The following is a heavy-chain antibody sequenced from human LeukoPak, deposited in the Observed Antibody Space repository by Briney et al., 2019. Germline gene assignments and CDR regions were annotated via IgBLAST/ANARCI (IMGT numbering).Heavy chain of an antibody. CDR3: AELGITMIGGV. D-gene: IGHD3-10*02. CDR1: GFTFSSYE. J-gene: IGHJ6*04. Sequence: GGSLRLSCAASGFTFSSYEMNWVRQVPGKGLEWVSSISSSSSYIYYADSVKGRFTISRDNAKNSLYLQMNSLRAEDTAVYYCAELGITMIGGVWGKGTTVTISS. CDR2: ISSSSSYI. V-gene: IGHV3-21*01.